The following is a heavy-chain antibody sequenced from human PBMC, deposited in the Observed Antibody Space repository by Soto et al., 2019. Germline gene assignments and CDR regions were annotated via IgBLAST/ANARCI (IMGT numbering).Heavy chain of an antibody. J-gene: IGHJ4*02. D-gene: IGHD3-16*02. Sequence: SETLSLTCGVSGYSIGPSNWWGWIRQPPGKGLEWIGYIYYSGSTLYNPSLKSRVTMSVDTSKNQFSLKLSSVTAADTAVYYCARLWGSYHQLFNYWGQGTLVTVSS. CDR3: ARLWGSYHQLFNY. CDR2: IYYSGST. CDR1: GYSIGPSNW. V-gene: IGHV4-28*01.